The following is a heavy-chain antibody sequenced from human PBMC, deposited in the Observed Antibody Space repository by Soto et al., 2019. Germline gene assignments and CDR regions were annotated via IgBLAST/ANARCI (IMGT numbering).Heavy chain of an antibody. CDR1: GFIFSNYD. V-gene: IGHV3-48*03. J-gene: IGHJ6*02. D-gene: IGHD1-26*01. CDR2: ITSPSTDI. CDR3: ARDFGALGAFA. Sequence: GSLRLSCAGTGFIFSNYDMAWVRQAPGKGLEWIAYITSPSTDIYYADSVKGRFTISRDNGKNSVYLQMNSLRGDDTAVYYCARDFGALGAFAWGQGTTVTVSS.